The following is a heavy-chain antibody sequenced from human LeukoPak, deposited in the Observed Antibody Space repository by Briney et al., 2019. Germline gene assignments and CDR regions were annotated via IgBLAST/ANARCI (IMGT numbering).Heavy chain of an antibody. CDR3: ARDHYYDSSGYSNFAN. CDR1: GYTFTSYG. Sequence: ASVKVSCKASGYTFTSYGISWVRQAPGQGLEWMGWISAYNGNTNYAQKLQGRVTMTTDTSTSTAYMELRSLRSDDTAVYYCARDHYYDSSGYSNFANWGQGTLVTVSS. CDR2: ISAYNGNT. V-gene: IGHV1-18*01. D-gene: IGHD3-22*01. J-gene: IGHJ4*02.